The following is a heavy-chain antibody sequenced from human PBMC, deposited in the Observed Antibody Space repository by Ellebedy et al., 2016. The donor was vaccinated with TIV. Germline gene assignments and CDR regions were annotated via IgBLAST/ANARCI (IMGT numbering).Heavy chain of an antibody. CDR2: INEDGTKK. V-gene: IGHV3-7*01. J-gene: IGHJ2*01. CDR1: GFTLSNYW. CDR3: ARAVYGASYL. Sequence: GESLKISCTAPGFTLSNYWMTWVRQAPGRGLEWVANINEDGTKKHFVDSVRGRFTIPRDDAGNSLFLQMNGLEAEDTAVYYCARAVYGASYLWGRGTLVTVSS. D-gene: IGHD4-17*01.